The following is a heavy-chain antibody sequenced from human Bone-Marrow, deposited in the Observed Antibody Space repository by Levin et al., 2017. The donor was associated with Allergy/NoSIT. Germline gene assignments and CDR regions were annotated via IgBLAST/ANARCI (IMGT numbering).Heavy chain of an antibody. CDR1: GLSFSTYG. V-gene: IGHV3-33*03. CDR2: IWNDGTNR. CDR3: AAYNSFSMIVNH. Sequence: SCTMSGLSFSTYGIHWVRQAPGKGLEWVAVIWNDGTNRYYADSVEGRFIISTDTSKKTLNLEMSSLRVEDTAVYYCAAYNSFSMIVNHWGQGTLVTVSS. J-gene: IGHJ4*02. D-gene: IGHD3-22*01.